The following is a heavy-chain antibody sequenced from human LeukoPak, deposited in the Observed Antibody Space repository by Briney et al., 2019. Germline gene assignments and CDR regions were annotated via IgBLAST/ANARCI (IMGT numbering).Heavy chain of an antibody. CDR3: AKHGDSYCYYGMDV. J-gene: IGHJ6*02. CDR2: ISGSGGST. V-gene: IGHV3-23*01. Sequence: GGSLRLSCAASGFTFSSYAMSWVRQAPGKGLEWVSAISGSGGSTYYADSVKGRFTISRDNSKNTLYLQMNSLRAEDTAVYYCAKHGDSYCYYGMDVWGQGTTVTVSS. CDR1: GFTFSSYA.